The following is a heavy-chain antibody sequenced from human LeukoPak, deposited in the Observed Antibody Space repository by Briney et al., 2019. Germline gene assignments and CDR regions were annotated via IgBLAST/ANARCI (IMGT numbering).Heavy chain of an antibody. CDR3: AREMDYYDTGGYYLQWFDP. CDR2: IYYSGST. D-gene: IGHD3-22*01. J-gene: IGHJ5*02. V-gene: IGHV4-31*03. CDR1: GGSISSGGYY. Sequence: SHTLSLTCTVSGGSISSGGYYWSWIRQHPGKGLEWIGYIYYSGSTSYHPSLKSRVSISFDTSKNQFFLKLNSVTAADTAVYYCAREMDYYDTGGYYLQWFDPWGQGTLVTVSS.